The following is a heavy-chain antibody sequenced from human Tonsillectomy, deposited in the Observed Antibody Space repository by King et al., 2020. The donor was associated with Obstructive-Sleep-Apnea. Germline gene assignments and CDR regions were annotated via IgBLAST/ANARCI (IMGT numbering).Heavy chain of an antibody. Sequence: VQLVESGGGLVQPGGSLRLSCGASGFTFSTYWMHWVRQAPGKGLVWVSRINSDGSSTDYADSVKGRFTMSRDNAKHTLYVQMNSLRADDTAVYYCARDGGYSSGGDAFDVWDQGTMVTVSS. J-gene: IGHJ3*01. D-gene: IGHD6-19*01. CDR1: GFTFSTYW. CDR2: INSDGSST. V-gene: IGHV3-74*01. CDR3: ARDGGYSSGGDAFDV.